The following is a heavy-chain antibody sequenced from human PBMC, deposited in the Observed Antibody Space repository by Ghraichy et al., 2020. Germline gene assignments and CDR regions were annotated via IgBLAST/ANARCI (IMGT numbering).Heavy chain of an antibody. J-gene: IGHJ5*02. CDR3: ARGNIAATGTPSDP. V-gene: IGHV4-34*01. Sequence: SETLSLTCAVYGESFSGYYWTWIRQPPGKGLEWIGEINHSGRTNYNPSLKSRVTISVDTSKNQFYLKLNSVSAADTAVYYCARGNIAATGTPSDPWGQGTLVTVSS. CDR1: GESFSGYY. D-gene: IGHD6-13*01. CDR2: INHSGRT.